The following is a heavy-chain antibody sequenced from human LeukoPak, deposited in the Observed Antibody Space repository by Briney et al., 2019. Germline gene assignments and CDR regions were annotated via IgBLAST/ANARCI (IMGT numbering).Heavy chain of an antibody. Sequence: GGSLRLSCAASGITFSNYFMSWVRQAPGKGLEWVSAIGPSGGNTYYADSVKGRFIISRDNSKNTLYLQMTSLRAEETAVYYCAKDSKMSYYGSGSHYDYWGQGTLVTVSS. V-gene: IGHV3-23*01. CDR3: AKDSKMSYYGSGSHYDY. J-gene: IGHJ4*02. CDR1: GITFSNYF. CDR2: IGPSGGNT. D-gene: IGHD3-10*01.